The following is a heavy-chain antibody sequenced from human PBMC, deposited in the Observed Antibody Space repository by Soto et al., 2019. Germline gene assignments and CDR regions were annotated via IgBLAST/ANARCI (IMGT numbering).Heavy chain of an antibody. J-gene: IGHJ4*02. D-gene: IGHD2-15*01. V-gene: IGHV3-21*01. CDR1: GFTFRSYT. CDR2: ISGSSSSI. Sequence: GGSLRLSCAASGFTFRSYTMNWVRQAPGKGLEWVSSISGSSSSIYYADSGKGRFTISRDNAENSLYLQMNSLRAEDTAVYYCARNLDGSGGTCPFDYWGQGTLVTVSS. CDR3: ARNLDGSGGTCPFDY.